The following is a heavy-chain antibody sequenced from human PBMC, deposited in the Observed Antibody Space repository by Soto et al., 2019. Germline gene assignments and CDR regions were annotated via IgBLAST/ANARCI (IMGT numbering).Heavy chain of an antibody. D-gene: IGHD3-10*01. V-gene: IGHV4-34*01. CDR2: INHSGST. CDR3: ARGLQKRGLWFGTTLYYYGMDV. CDR1: GGSFSGYY. J-gene: IGHJ6*02. Sequence: QVQLQQWGAGLLKPSETLSLTCAVYGGSFSGYYWSWIRQPPGKGLEWIGEINHSGSTNYNPSLKSRVTISVDTSKNQFSLKLSSVTAADTAVYYCARGLQKRGLWFGTTLYYYGMDVWGQGTTVTVSS.